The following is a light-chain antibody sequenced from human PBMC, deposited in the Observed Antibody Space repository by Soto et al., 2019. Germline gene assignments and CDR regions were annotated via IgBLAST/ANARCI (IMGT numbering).Light chain of an antibody. J-gene: IGLJ3*02. CDR1: SSNIGANYD. CDR2: ANT. CDR3: QSFDSSLTAWV. Sequence: QSVLTQPPSVSGAPGQRVTISCTGSSSNIGANYDVHWYQQRPGSAPKLLIFANTNRPSGVPDRFSGSKSGTSASLAITGLQAEDEGDYYCQSFDSSLTAWVFGGGTKLTVL. V-gene: IGLV1-40*01.